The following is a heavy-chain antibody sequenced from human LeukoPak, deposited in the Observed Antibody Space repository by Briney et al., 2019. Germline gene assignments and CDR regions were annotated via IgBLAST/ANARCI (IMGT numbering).Heavy chain of an antibody. D-gene: IGHD3-10*01. V-gene: IGHV1-18*04. Sequence: GASVKVSCKASGYTFTSYGISWVRQAPGQGLEWMGWISAYNGNTNYAQKLQGRVTMTTDTSTSTAYMELRRLRSDDTAVYYCALANSGDYGSGSFGGGGDYWGQGTLVTVSS. CDR1: GYTFTSYG. CDR3: ALANSGDYGSGSFGGGGDY. J-gene: IGHJ4*02. CDR2: ISAYNGNT.